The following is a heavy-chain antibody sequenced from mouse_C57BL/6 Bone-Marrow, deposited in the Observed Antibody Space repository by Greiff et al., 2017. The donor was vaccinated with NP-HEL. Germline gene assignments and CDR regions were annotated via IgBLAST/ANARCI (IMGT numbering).Heavy chain of an antibody. V-gene: IGHV5-17*01. CDR2: ISSGSSNI. Sequence: EVKLVESGGGLVKPGGSLKISCAASGFTFSDYGMHWVRQAPEKGLGWVAYISSGSSNIYYADTVKGRFTISRDNAKNTLFLQMTSLRSEDTAMYYCASSSGWDWFAYWGQGTLVTVSA. J-gene: IGHJ3*01. CDR3: ASSSGWDWFAY. CDR1: GFTFSDYG. D-gene: IGHD4-1*01.